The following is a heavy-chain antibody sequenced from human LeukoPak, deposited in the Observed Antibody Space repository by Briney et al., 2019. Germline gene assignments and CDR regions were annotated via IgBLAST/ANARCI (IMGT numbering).Heavy chain of an antibody. D-gene: IGHD3-10*01. J-gene: IGHJ4*02. Sequence: GGSLRLSCAASGFTFSNAWMNWVRKAPGKGLERVGRIKSKTDGGTTDYAAPVKGRFTISRDDSKNTLYLQMNSLKTEDTAVYYCTTDPSSVRGENYWGQGTLVTVSS. CDR1: GFTFSNAW. CDR2: IKSKTDGGTT. CDR3: TTDPSSVRGENY. V-gene: IGHV3-15*07.